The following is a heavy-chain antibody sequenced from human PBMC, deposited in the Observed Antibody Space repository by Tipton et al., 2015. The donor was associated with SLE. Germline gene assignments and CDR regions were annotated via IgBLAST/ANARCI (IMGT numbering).Heavy chain of an antibody. J-gene: IGHJ4*02. CDR1: GASFSGYY. CDR3: ARDTSGSYPFDY. CDR2: INHSGST. V-gene: IGHV4-34*01. D-gene: IGHD1-26*01. Sequence: TLSLTCAVYGASFSGYYWSWIRQPPGKGLEWIGEINHSGSTNYNPSLKSRVTISVDTSKNQFSLKLSSVTAADTAVYYCARDTSGSYPFDYWGQGTLVTVSS.